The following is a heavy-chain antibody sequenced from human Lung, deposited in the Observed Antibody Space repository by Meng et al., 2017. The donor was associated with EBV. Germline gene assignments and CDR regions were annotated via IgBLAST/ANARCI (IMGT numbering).Heavy chain of an antibody. Sequence: GQLVESGVEVKKPGSSGKAPCKAAGSTSASHTISWARQAPGQGLEWMGGVIPFFGTPNYAQKFQGRVTITADESTSAAYMELSSLRSDDTAVYYCVAHATYTGTCGQGTLVTVSS. CDR3: VAHATYTGT. V-gene: IGHV1-69*01. CDR2: VIPFFGTP. J-gene: IGHJ5*02. D-gene: IGHD2-15*01. CDR1: GSTSASHT.